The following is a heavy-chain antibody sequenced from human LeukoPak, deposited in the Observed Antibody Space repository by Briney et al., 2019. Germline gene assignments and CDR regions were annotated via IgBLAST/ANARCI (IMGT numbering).Heavy chain of an antibody. V-gene: IGHV3-23*01. D-gene: IGHD2-15*01. CDR3: AKNGDRGAYCTGGTCYPYFYYYMDV. CDR2: ISSTGGTT. J-gene: IGHJ6*03. Sequence: GGSLRLSCTASGFTFSSYGMSWVRQAPGKGLEWVSSISSTGGTTYYADSVKGRFTISRDNSKNTLYLQMNSLRAEDTAIYYCAKNGDRGAYCTGGTCYPYFYYYMDVWGKGTTVTI. CDR1: GFTFSSYG.